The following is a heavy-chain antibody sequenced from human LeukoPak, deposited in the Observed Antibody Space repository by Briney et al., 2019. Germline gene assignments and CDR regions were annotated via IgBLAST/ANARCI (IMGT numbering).Heavy chain of an antibody. V-gene: IGHV5-51*01. D-gene: IGHD1-26*01. J-gene: IGHJ4*02. Sequence: GESLKISCKGSGYTFTNYWIGWVRQMPGKGLEWIGIIYCRDSDAKYSPSFQGQVTISADESISTAYLQWTSLKASDAATYYCARLPDFYEHSGHLDNWGQGTRVTVSS. CDR3: ARLPDFYEHSGHLDN. CDR2: IYCRDSDA. CDR1: GYTFTNYW.